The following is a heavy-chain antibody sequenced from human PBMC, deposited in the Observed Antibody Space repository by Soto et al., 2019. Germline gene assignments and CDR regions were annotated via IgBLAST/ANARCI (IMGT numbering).Heavy chain of an antibody. CDR3: TPGSVEGV. Sequence: EVQLVESGGGLVKPGGSLRLSCAASDFTITNAWMNWVRQAPGKGLEWVGRIKTKAEGGATDYAAPLKGRFTISRDDSRNPLFLPMNSLTTEDTAVYYCTPGSVEGVWGQGATVTVSS. J-gene: IGHJ6*02. D-gene: IGHD2-15*01. V-gene: IGHV3-15*07. CDR2: IKTKAEGGAT. CDR1: DFTITNAW.